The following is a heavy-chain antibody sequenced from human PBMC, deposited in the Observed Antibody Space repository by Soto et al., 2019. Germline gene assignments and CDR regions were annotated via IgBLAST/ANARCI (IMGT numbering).Heavy chain of an antibody. D-gene: IGHD2-15*01. CDR1: GGTFSSYA. CDR3: ARDGGCSGGSCYSTYYYGMDV. V-gene: IGHV1-69*01. J-gene: IGHJ6*02. CDR2: IIPIFGTA. Sequence: QVQLVQSGAEVKKPGSSVKVSCKASGGTFSSYAISWVRQAPGQGLEWMGGIIPIFGTANYAQKFQGRATITADESTSTAYMELSSLRSEDTAVYYCARDGGCSGGSCYSTYYYGMDVWGQGTTVTVSS.